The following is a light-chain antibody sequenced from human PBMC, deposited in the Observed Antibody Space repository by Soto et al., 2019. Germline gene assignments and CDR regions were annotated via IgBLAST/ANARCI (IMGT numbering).Light chain of an antibody. V-gene: IGLV2-8*01. Sequence: QSALTQPPSASGSPGQSVTISCTGTSSDIGGYNYVSWYQQHPGKAPKLMICEVSKRPSGVPDRFSGSKSGNTASLTVSGLQAEDEADYYCSSYAGNNNLVFGGGTQLTVL. CDR3: SSYAGNNNLV. J-gene: IGLJ2*01. CDR1: SSDIGGYNY. CDR2: EVS.